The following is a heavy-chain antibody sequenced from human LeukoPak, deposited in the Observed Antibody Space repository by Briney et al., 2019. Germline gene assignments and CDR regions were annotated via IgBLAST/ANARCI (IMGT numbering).Heavy chain of an antibody. CDR2: ISGSGSST. Sequence: GGSLTLSCAASGFTFSSYAMSWVRQAPGKGLEWVSAISGSGSSTYYADSVKGRFTISRDNSKNTLYLQMNSLRAEDTAVYYCAKDKVYDSSGYFDYWGQGTLVTVSS. CDR3: AKDKVYDSSGYFDY. V-gene: IGHV3-23*01. CDR1: GFTFSSYA. J-gene: IGHJ4*02. D-gene: IGHD3-22*01.